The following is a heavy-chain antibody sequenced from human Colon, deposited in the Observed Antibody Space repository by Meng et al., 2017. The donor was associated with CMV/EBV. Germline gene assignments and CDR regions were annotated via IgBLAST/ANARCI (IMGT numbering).Heavy chain of an antibody. CDR3: ARVVTGLHWYFDF. D-gene: IGHD1-1*01. J-gene: IGHJ2*01. CDR1: GYTFTHHG. V-gene: IGHV1-18*01. Sequence: ASVKVSCKAAGYTFTHHGIAWVRQAPGQGLEWMGWISTQSGNAIYSENLQGRATMTRDTSTATAYMEVRDLSSDDTAVYYCARVVTGLHWYFDFWGRGTLVTVSS. CDR2: ISTQSGNA.